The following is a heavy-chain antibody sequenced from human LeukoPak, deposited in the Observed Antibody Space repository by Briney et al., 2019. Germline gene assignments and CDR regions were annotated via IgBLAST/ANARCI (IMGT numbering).Heavy chain of an antibody. J-gene: IGHJ4*02. Sequence: GGSLRLSCAASGLTLSSHAMSWVRHAPGKGLEWVSTNSASGANAYYADPVKGRFTISRDNSKNMVYLQMDSLRAEDTAVYYCALSGYGDRDHWGQGTLVTVSS. CDR2: NSASGANA. V-gene: IGHV3-23*01. D-gene: IGHD3-22*01. CDR1: GLTLSSHA. CDR3: ALSGYGDRDH.